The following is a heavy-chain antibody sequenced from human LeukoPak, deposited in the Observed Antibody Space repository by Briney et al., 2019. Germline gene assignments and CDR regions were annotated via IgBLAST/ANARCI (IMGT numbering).Heavy chain of an antibody. Sequence: SETLSLTCTVSGGSISSYYWSWIRQPAGKGLEWIGRIYTSGSTNYNPSLKSRVTMSVDTSKNQFSLKLSSVTAADTAVYYCARDYYDSRSRYRYYFDYWGQGTLVTASS. CDR3: ARDYYDSRSRYRYYFDY. CDR2: IYTSGST. J-gene: IGHJ4*02. V-gene: IGHV4-4*07. CDR1: GGSISSYY. D-gene: IGHD3-22*01.